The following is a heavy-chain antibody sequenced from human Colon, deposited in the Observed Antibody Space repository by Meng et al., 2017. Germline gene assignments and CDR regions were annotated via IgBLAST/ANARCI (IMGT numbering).Heavy chain of an antibody. Sequence: QVQLVQSGAEVKKPGASVKVSCQASGYTFTTYGISWMRQAPGQGLEWMGWISTYDDNTNYVEKFRGRVTMTPDTSPNTAYMELRSLRSDDTAVYYCARDNPGDYVWDYWGQGTLVTVSS. CDR3: ARDNPGDYVWDY. V-gene: IGHV1-18*01. CDR2: ISTYDDNT. D-gene: IGHD4-17*01. J-gene: IGHJ4*02. CDR1: GYTFTTYG.